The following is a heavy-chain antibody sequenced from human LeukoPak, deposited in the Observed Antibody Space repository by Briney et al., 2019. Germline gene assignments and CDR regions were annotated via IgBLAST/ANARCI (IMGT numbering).Heavy chain of an antibody. J-gene: IGHJ4*02. CDR2: IYASGTT. CDR3: ARGLVGATGGSFDY. V-gene: IGHV4-61*02. CDR1: GGSISSDNYY. D-gene: IGHD1-26*01. Sequence: ASETLSLTCTVSGGSISSDNYYWSWIRQPAGKGLEWIGRIYASGTTNYDPSLKSRVTISVDTSKNQFSLKLSSVTAADTAVYYCARGLVGATGGSFDYWGQGTLVTVS.